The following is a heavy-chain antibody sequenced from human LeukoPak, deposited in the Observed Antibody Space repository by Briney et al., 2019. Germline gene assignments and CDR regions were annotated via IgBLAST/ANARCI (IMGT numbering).Heavy chain of an antibody. V-gene: IGHV1-18*01. CDR1: GYTFTSYG. Sequence: ASVTVSCKASGYTFTSYGISWVRQAPGQGLEWMGWSSAYNGNTNYAQKLQGRVTMTTDTSTSTAYMELRSLRSDDTAVYYCARDRVPYYYDSSYYYFDYWGQGTLVTVSS. CDR3: ARDRVPYYYDSSYYYFDY. J-gene: IGHJ4*02. D-gene: IGHD3-22*01. CDR2: SSAYNGNT.